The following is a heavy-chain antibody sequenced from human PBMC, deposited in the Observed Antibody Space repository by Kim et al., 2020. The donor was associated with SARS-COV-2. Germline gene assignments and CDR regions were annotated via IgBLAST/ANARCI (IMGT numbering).Heavy chain of an antibody. Sequence: GGSLRLSCAASGFTFSSYAMSWVRQAPGKGLEWVSAISASGSGTYYADSVKGRFTSSRDNSKNTLYLQMNSLRAEDTAVYYCGRRVMTVRYFDYWGQGTLVTVSS. CDR1: GFTFSSYA. D-gene: IGHD3-10*02. CDR2: ISASGSGT. J-gene: IGHJ4*02. V-gene: IGHV3-23*01. CDR3: GRRVMTVRYFDY.